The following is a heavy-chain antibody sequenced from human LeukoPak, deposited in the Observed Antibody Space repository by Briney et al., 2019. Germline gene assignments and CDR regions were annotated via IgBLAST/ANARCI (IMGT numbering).Heavy chain of an antibody. V-gene: IGHV4-59*01. CDR3: VRPIRGYSFDYYDY. D-gene: IGHD5-18*01. CDR2: IYYSGST. CDR1: GGSITSSY. Sequence: SETLSLTCTVSGGSITSSYLSWIRQPPGKGLEWIGCIYYSGSTNYNPSLKSRVTMSVDTSKNQFSLKLTSVTAADTAVYYCVRPIRGYSFDYYDYWGQGTLVTVSS. J-gene: IGHJ4*02.